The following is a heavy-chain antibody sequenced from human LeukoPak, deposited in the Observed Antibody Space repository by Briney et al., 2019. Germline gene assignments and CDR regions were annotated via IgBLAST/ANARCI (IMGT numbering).Heavy chain of an antibody. CDR3: ARDGVSTVTSYGMDV. J-gene: IGHJ6*02. D-gene: IGHD4-11*01. CDR1: GFTVSSSY. V-gene: IGHV3-48*01. CDR2: ISSSSSTI. Sequence: GGSLRLSCAASGFTVSSSYMSWVRQAPGKGLEWVSCISSSSSTIYYADSVKGRFTISRDNAKNSLYLQMNSLRAEDTAVYYCARDGVSTVTSYGMDVWGQGTTVTVSS.